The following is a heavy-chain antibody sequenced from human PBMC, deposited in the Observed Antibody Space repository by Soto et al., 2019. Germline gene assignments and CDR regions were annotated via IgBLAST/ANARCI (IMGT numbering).Heavy chain of an antibody. D-gene: IGHD3-10*01. CDR3: ASPGVFWLGDLISP. CDR2: FVSSGGNT. J-gene: IGHJ5*02. V-gene: IGHV3-23*01. Sequence: GGSLRLSCTASGFSFSTYLVSWVRQAPGKGLEWVAGFVSSGGNTLYADSVEGRFTISRDISKNTLFLQMSSLRAEDTAIYYCASPGVFWLGDLISPWGQRTLVTGSS. CDR1: GFSFSTYL.